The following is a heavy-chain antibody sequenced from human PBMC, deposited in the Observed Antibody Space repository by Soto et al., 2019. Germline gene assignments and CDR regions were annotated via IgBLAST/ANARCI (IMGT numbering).Heavy chain of an antibody. Sequence: QVHLQESGPGLVKPSETLSLTCTVSGASIRSYYWSWIRQPPGKGLEWIGFSYYSGSTNYNPSLNSRVTISVDTSMNQFSLKLTSVTAADTAVYYCARDQNGSPHFDYWGQGILVTVSS. CDR3: ARDQNGSPHFDY. D-gene: IGHD1-26*01. CDR1: GASIRSYY. J-gene: IGHJ4*02. CDR2: SYYSGST. V-gene: IGHV4-59*01.